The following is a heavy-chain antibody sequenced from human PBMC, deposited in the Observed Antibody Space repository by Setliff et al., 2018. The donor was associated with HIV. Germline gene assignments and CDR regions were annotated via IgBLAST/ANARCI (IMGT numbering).Heavy chain of an antibody. CDR2: IRPADSDT. CDR3: TRRRRAPGTADLESY. V-gene: IGHV5-51*01. D-gene: IGHD2-21*02. CDR1: GYNFTTNW. J-gene: IGHJ4*02. Sequence: GESLKISCKASGYNFTTNWVGWVRQMPGKGLEWMGIIRPADSDTRVSPSFQGHVTISADKSISSTYLQWSSLKASDTATYYCTRRRRAPGTADLESYWGQGTLVTVSS.